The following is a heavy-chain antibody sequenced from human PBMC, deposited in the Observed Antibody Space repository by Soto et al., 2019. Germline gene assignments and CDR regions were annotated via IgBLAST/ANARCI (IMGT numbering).Heavy chain of an antibody. Sequence: GESLKICCKGSGYSFTSYWISWVRQMPGKGLEWMGRIDPSDSYTNYSPSFQGHVTISADKSISTAYLQWSSLKASDTAMYYCARYYYDRLSLDVWGQGTMVTVSS. J-gene: IGHJ6*02. CDR3: ARYYYDRLSLDV. CDR2: IDPSDSYT. V-gene: IGHV5-10-1*01. CDR1: GYSFTSYW. D-gene: IGHD3-22*01.